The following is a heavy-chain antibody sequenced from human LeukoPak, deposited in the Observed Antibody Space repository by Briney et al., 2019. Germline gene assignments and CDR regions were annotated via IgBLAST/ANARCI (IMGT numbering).Heavy chain of an antibody. CDR3: ATCSSASCYWGGDY. V-gene: IGHV3-23*01. D-gene: IGHD2-2*01. J-gene: IGHJ4*02. CDR2: ISYDGAT. CDR1: GFMLSNHA. Sequence: GGSLRLSCAVSGFMLSNHAMSWVHQAPGKGLEWLSVISYDGATFYADSVKGRFTISRDTSKNTLYLQMNGLRAEDTALYYCATCSSASCYWGGDYWGQGTQVIVSS.